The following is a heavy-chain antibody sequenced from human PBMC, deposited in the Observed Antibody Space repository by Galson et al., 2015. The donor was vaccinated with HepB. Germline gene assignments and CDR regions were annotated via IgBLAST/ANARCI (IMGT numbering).Heavy chain of an antibody. CDR2: ISSSSSYI. CDR1: GFTFSSYS. D-gene: IGHD3-3*01. V-gene: IGHV3-21*01. CDR3: ARDRRFLEWLFNPSRYYGMDV. J-gene: IGHJ6*02. Sequence: SLRLSCAASGFTFSSYSMNWVRQAPGKGLEWVSSISSSSSYIYYADSVKGRFTISRDNAKNSLYLQMNSLRAEDTAVYYCARDRRFLEWLFNPSRYYGMDVWGQGTTVTVSS.